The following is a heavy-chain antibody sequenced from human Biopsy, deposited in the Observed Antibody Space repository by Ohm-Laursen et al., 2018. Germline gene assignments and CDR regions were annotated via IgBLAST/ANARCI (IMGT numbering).Heavy chain of an antibody. V-gene: IGHV4-59*01. CDR2: VYYTGST. J-gene: IGHJ6*02. D-gene: IGHD3-10*01. Sequence: SETLSLTWAVYGGSFNGYFWSWIRQPPGKGLQWIGYVYYTGSTDYNPSLQSRVTISVDTSKNHFSLRLRSVTAADTATYYCARAYYYGAGSFYSPWMEVWGQGTTVSVS. CDR3: ARAYYYGAGSFYSPWMEV. CDR1: GGSFNGYF.